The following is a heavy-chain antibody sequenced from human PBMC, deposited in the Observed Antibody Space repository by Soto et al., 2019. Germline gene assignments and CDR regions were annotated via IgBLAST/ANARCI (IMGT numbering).Heavy chain of an antibody. CDR3: ARDSCISTSCYGGGNSWFDP. D-gene: IGHD2-2*01. CDR2: IYYIGNT. CDR1: GGSISSGDYY. Sequence: QVQLQESGPGLVKPSQTLSLTCTVSGGSISSGDYYWSWIRQPPGKGLEWIGYIYYIGNTHYTSSLKSRLNISVDTSKNQFSLKLSSVTAAVTAVYDCARDSCISTSCYGGGNSWFDPWGQGTLVTVSS. V-gene: IGHV4-30-4*01. J-gene: IGHJ5*02.